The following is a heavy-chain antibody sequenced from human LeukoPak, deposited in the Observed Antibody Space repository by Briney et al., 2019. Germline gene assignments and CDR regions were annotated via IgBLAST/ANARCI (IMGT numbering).Heavy chain of an antibody. V-gene: IGHV4-4*07. J-gene: IGHJ4*02. CDR3: TTYRQQLAFDT. D-gene: IGHD6-13*01. CDR1: GASMSSYY. Sequence: SETLSLTCTVSGASMSSYYWSWIRQFAGKGLEWIGRIYTDGSTNYSPSLKSRVTMSVDTSKKQFSLKLNSVTAADTAVYYCTTYRQQLAFDTWGQGTLVTVSS. CDR2: IYTDGST.